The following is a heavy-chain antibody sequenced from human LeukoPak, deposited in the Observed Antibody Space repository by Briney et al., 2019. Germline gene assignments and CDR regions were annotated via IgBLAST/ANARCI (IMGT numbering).Heavy chain of an antibody. CDR1: GFTFSSYS. CDR3: ARELWFGESHRPDYRDAFNI. Sequence: GGSLRLSCAASGFTFSSYSMNWVRQAPGKGLEWVSSISSSSSYIYYADSVKGRFTISRDNAKNSLYLRMNSLRAEDTAVYYCARELWFGESHRPDYRDAFNIWGQGTMVTVSS. CDR2: ISSSSSYI. V-gene: IGHV3-21*01. D-gene: IGHD3-10*01. J-gene: IGHJ3*02.